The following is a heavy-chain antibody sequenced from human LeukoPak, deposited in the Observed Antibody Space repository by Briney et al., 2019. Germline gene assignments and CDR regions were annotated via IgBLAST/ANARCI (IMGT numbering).Heavy chain of an antibody. J-gene: IGHJ4*02. CDR1: GFTYSSYG. CDR2: IQYDGSNK. Sequence: GGSLRLSCAASGFTYSSYGMHWFRQAPGKGLEWVAFIQYDGSNKYYADSVKGRFTISRDNSKNTLYLQMNSLRAEDRAVYYCAKEEVLLWFGELLPYFDYWGQGTLVTVSS. CDR3: AKEEVLLWFGELLPYFDY. D-gene: IGHD3-10*01. V-gene: IGHV3-30*02.